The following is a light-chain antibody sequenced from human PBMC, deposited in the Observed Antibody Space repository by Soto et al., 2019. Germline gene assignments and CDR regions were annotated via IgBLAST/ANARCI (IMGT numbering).Light chain of an antibody. Sequence: QAVVTQPPSVSGAPGQRVTISCTGSSSNIGAGYDVHWYQQLPGTAPKLLIYGNSNRPSGVPDRFSGSKSGTSASLAITGLQAEDEADYYCQSYDSSLSGHVVFGGGTNVTVL. CDR1: SSNIGAGYD. J-gene: IGLJ2*01. V-gene: IGLV1-40*01. CDR3: QSYDSSLSGHVV. CDR2: GNS.